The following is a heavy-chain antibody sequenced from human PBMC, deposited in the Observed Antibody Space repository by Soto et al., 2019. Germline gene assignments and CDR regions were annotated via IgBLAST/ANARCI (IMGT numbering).Heavy chain of an antibody. CDR3: ARGRVGTAYFDY. CDR2: ITSSSSTI. J-gene: IGHJ4*02. Sequence: GGSLRLSCVASEFTFTSNSMNWVRQAPGKGLEWISYITSSSSTIYYADSVKGRFTISRDNAKNSLYLQMNSLRDDDTAVYYCARGRVGTAYFDYWGQGALVTVSS. V-gene: IGHV3-48*02. D-gene: IGHD2-21*02. CDR1: EFTFTSNS.